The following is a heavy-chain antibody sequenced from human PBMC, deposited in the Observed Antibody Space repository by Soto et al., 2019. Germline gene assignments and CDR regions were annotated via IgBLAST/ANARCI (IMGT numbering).Heavy chain of an antibody. V-gene: IGHV4-31*03. CDR2: IYYSGST. CDR3: ARKPLCSGGSCYSEE. Sequence: QVQLQESGPGLVKPSQTLSLTCTVSGGSISSGGYYWSWIRQHPGKGLEWIGYIYYSGSTYYNPSLKSRVTRSVDASKNQFSLQLISVTAADTAVYYCARKPLCSGGSCYSEEWGQGTLVTVSS. CDR1: GGSISSGGYY. D-gene: IGHD2-15*01. J-gene: IGHJ4*02.